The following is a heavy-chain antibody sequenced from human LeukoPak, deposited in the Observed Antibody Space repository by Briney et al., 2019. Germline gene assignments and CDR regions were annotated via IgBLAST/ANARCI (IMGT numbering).Heavy chain of an antibody. D-gene: IGHD1-14*01. V-gene: IGHV3-7*01. CDR2: IKEDGSEK. CDR1: GFIFTDYW. Sequence: GGSLRLSCAASGFIFTDYWMYWVRQAPGRGLAWVANIKEDGSEKNYVDSVKGRFTISRDNAKNSVYLQMNSLRVEDTAVYYCARFSRRYGPANWFDPWGQGTLVTVSS. J-gene: IGHJ5*02. CDR3: ARFSRRYGPANWFDP.